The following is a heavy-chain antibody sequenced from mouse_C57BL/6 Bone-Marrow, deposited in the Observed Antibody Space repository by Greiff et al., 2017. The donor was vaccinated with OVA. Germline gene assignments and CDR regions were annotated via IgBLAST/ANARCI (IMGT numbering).Heavy chain of an antibody. D-gene: IGHD1-1*01. CDR1: GFTFSDYY. CDR3: ARAPSYYGSSFFDY. Sequence: DVKLVESEGGLVQPGSSMKLSCTASGFTFSDYYMAWVRQVPEKGLEWVANINYDGSSTYYLDSLKSRFIISRDNAKNILYLQMSSLKSEDTATYYCARAPSYYGSSFFDYWGQGTTLTVSS. V-gene: IGHV5-16*01. J-gene: IGHJ2*01. CDR2: INYDGSST.